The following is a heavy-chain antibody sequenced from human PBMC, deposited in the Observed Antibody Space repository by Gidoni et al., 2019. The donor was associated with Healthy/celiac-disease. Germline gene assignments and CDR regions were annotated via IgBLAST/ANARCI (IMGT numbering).Heavy chain of an antibody. CDR3: ASGTQAWFDP. V-gene: IGHV3-66*01. D-gene: IGHD6-13*01. Sequence: EVQLVESGGGLVQPGGSLRLSCAASGFTVSSNYMSWVRQAPGKGLEWVSVIYRGGSTYYADSVKGRVTISRDNSKNTLYLQMNGLRAEDTAVYYCASGTQAWFDPWGQGTLVTVSS. J-gene: IGHJ5*02. CDR2: IYRGGST. CDR1: GFTVSSNY.